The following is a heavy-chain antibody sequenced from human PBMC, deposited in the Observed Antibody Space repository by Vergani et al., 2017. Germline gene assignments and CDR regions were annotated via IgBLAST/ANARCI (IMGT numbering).Heavy chain of an antibody. V-gene: IGHV4-61*02. Sequence: QVQLQESGPGLVKPSQTLSLTCTVSGGSISSGSYYWSWIRQPAGKGLEWIGRIYTSGSTNYNPSLKSRVTKSVYTSKNQFSLKLSSVTAADTAVHYCASSRYSSSWYGGHGMDVWGQGTTVTVSS. CDR1: GGSISSGSYY. J-gene: IGHJ6*02. CDR3: ASSRYSSSWYGGHGMDV. D-gene: IGHD6-13*01. CDR2: IYTSGST.